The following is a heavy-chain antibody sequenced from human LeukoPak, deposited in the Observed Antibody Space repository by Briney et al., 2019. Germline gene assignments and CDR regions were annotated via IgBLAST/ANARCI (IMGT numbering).Heavy chain of an antibody. Sequence: GGSLRLSCAASGFTLSSYAMNWVRQAPGKGLEWVSSISAGGSPYYTDSVKGRFTISRDNSKNTLYLQVNSLRAEDTAVYWCAKGGYCSSTSCYYGWFDPWGQGTLVTVSS. V-gene: IGHV3-23*01. D-gene: IGHD2-2*01. CDR1: GFTLSSYA. CDR2: ISAGGSP. J-gene: IGHJ5*02. CDR3: AKGGYCSSTSCYYGWFDP.